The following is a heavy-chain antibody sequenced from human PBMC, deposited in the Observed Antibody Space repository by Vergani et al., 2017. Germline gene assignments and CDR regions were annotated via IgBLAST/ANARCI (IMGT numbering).Heavy chain of an antibody. V-gene: IGHV4-4*03. D-gene: IGHD2-2*02. Sequence: QVQLQESGPGLVKPPGTLSLTCAVSGDSISSNNCWTWVRQPPGKGLEWIGEICHTEDTKYSPSLKSRVTVSVDESRNLFSLRLNSVTAADTAVHYCATIGYRRWGYYFYYWGQGMLVTVSS. CDR2: ICHTEDT. J-gene: IGHJ4*02. CDR1: GDSISSNNC. CDR3: ATIGYRRWGYYFYY.